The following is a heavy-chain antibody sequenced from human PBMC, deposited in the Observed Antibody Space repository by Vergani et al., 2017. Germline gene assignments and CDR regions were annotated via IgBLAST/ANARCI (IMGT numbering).Heavy chain of an antibody. J-gene: IGHJ6*02. Sequence: QVQLVQSGAEVKKPGASVKVSCKASGYTFTSYGISWVRQAPGQGLEWMGWISAYNGNTNYAQKLQGRVTMTTDTSTSTAYMELRSLRSDDTAVYYWAIDTSYALLYFDWLSLYGMAVWGQGTTVTVSS. V-gene: IGHV1-18*01. CDR2: ISAYNGNT. D-gene: IGHD3-9*01. CDR3: AIDTSYALLYFDWLSLYGMAV. CDR1: GYTFTSYG.